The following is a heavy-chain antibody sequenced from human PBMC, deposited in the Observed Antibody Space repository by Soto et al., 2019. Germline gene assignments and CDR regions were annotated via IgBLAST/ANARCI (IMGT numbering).Heavy chain of an antibody. CDR2: IYYSGST. Sequence: SETLSLTCTVSGGSISSYYWSWIRQPPGKGLEWIGYIYYSGSTNYYPSLKSRVTISVDTSKNQFSLKLSSVTAADTAVFYCARWSGPSIYYYYYYMDVWGKGTTVTVSS. CDR1: GGSISSYY. CDR3: ARWSGPSIYYYYYYMDV. V-gene: IGHV4-59*01. J-gene: IGHJ6*03. D-gene: IGHD3-3*01.